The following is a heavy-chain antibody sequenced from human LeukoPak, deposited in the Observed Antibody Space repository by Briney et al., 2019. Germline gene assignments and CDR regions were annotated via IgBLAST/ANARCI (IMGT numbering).Heavy chain of an antibody. Sequence: QPGGSLRLSCPASGFIFRAYWMSSVRQAPGKGLEWVTKIKQEGSDKYYVDSVKGRFTISRDNAKNSLYLQMNSLRAEDTAVYYCARKTVVGSYFDYWGQGTPVTVSS. CDR2: IKQEGSDK. CDR1: GFIFRAYW. V-gene: IGHV3-7*03. CDR3: ARKTVVGSYFDY. J-gene: IGHJ4*02. D-gene: IGHD4-23*01.